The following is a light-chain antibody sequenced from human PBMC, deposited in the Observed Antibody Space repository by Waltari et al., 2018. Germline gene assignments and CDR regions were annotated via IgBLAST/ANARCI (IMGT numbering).Light chain of an antibody. Sequence: QSALTQPRSVSGSPGQPVTISCTGTGNDVGSYDYVSWYQQQSGRAPKLIIYDVFNRPAGVPDRFSGSRSGGTAYLTISGLQAEDEADYYCCSYAGPAFGEGTKLTVL. CDR1: GNDVGSYDY. V-gene: IGLV2-11*01. CDR3: CSYAGPA. CDR2: DVF. J-gene: IGLJ2*01.